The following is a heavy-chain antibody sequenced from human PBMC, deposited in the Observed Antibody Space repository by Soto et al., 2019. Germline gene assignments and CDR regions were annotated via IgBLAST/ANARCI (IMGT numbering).Heavy chain of an antibody. CDR3: ARGLSSLADDAFDI. Sequence: GESLKISCKASGYNFSSLWIGWVRQMPGKGLEWMGIIDPGDSDTRYSPSFQGQVTISVDKSTGTAYLQWSGLKASDTAMYYCARGLSSLADDAFDIWGQGTMVTVSS. CDR1: GYNFSSLW. V-gene: IGHV5-51*01. CDR2: IDPGDSDT. J-gene: IGHJ3*02. D-gene: IGHD6-13*01.